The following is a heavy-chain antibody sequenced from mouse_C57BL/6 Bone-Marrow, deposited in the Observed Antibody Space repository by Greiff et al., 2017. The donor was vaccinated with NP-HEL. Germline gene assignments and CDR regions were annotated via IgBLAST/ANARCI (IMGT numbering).Heavy chain of an antibody. Sequence: QVTLKECGPGILQPSQTLSLTCSFSGFSLRTFGMGVGWIRQPSGKGLEWLAHIWWDAGKYYNPALKSRLTISKDTSKNQVFLKIAKVDTAVTATYSCARIGGPLRPQEAWFAYWGQGTLVTVSA. V-gene: IGHV8-8*01. J-gene: IGHJ3*01. CDR3: ARIGGPLRPQEAWFAY. CDR1: GFSLRTFGMG. CDR2: IWWDAGK. D-gene: IGHD2-12*01.